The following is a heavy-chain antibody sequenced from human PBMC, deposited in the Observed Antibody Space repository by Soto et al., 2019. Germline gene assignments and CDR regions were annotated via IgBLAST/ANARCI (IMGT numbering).Heavy chain of an antibody. V-gene: IGHV3-53*02. D-gene: IGHD1-26*01. CDR2: IYTPGST. J-gene: IGHJ4*02. Sequence: EVQVAETGGVLLQPGGSLRLSCAASGFSVSSSYMSWVRQAPGKVLEWVSTIYTPGSTYYAESVKGRFTISRDISKNPMHVQMNSLRADDTAVYYCARGLVGSTTAFDYWGQGTLVTVSS. CDR1: GFSVSSSY. CDR3: ARGLVGSTTAFDY.